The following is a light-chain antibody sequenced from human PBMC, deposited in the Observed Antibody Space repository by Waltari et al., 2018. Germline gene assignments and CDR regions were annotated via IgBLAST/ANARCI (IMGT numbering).Light chain of an antibody. Sequence: DIQMTQSPSSLSASVGDRVTITCRSSQSISSYLNWYQQKPGKDPKLLIYAASSLQSGVPSRFSGSGSGTDFTLTISSLQPEDFVTYYCQQSYSTPWTFGQGTKVEIK. CDR3: QQSYSTPWT. V-gene: IGKV1-39*01. CDR2: AAS. CDR1: QSISSY. J-gene: IGKJ1*01.